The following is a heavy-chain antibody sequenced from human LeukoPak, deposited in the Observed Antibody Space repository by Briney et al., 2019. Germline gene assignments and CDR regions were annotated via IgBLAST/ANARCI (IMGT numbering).Heavy chain of an antibody. J-gene: IGHJ6*02. CDR2: ISGTYSTI. CDR3: ARDRYTPGGYYSVGHYFGMDV. CDR1: GFTLSSPE. V-gene: IGHV3-48*03. Sequence: PGGSLRLSCEASGFTLSSPEMNWVRQAPGKGLEWVSYISGTYSTIYYADSVKGRFTISRDNAKNSVSLQMNSLRAEDTGVYYCARDRYTPGGYYSVGHYFGMDVWGQGTTVIVSS. D-gene: IGHD3-22*01.